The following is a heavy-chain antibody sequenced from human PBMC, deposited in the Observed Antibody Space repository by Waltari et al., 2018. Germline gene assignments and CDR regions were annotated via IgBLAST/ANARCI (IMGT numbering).Heavy chain of an antibody. CDR3: ARHGYSGGWFDP. Sequence: QLQLQESGPGLVKPSEPLSLTCSVSGACISSCNYSWGWIRQPPGKGLEWIGSMVNGGSTYYNPSLKSRVTISVDTSKNQFSLRLNSVTAADTAIYYCARHGYSGGWFDPWGQGTLVTVSS. CDR1: GACISSCNYS. J-gene: IGHJ5*02. D-gene: IGHD4-17*01. CDR2: MVNGGST. V-gene: IGHV4-39*01.